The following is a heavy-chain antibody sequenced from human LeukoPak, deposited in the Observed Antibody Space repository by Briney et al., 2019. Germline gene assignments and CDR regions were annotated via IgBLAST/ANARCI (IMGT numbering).Heavy chain of an antibody. J-gene: IGHJ4*02. CDR2: ISSGSSYI. Sequence: GGSLRLSCAASGFTFSSYSMNWVRQAPGKGLEWVSSISSGSSYIYYADSVKGRFTISRDNAKNSLYLQMNSLRAEDTAVYYCARGGSGSYYHLFDYWGQGTLVTVSS. D-gene: IGHD3-10*01. CDR1: GFTFSSYS. V-gene: IGHV3-21*01. CDR3: ARGGSGSYYHLFDY.